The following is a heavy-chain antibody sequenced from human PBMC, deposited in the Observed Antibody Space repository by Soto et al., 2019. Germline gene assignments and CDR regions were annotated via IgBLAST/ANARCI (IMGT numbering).Heavy chain of an antibody. CDR1: GFTFSSYA. J-gene: IGHJ5*02. V-gene: IGHV3-23*01. D-gene: IGHD2-21*02. CDR3: AKDDLPQRGLNWFDP. CDR2: ISGSGGST. Sequence: EVQLLESGGGLVQPGGSLRLSCAASGFTFSSYAMSWVRQAPGKGLEWVSAISGSGGSTYYADSVKGRFTISRDNSKKTLYLQMNSQSAEDAAVYYCAKDDLPQRGLNWFDPWGPGTLVTVSS.